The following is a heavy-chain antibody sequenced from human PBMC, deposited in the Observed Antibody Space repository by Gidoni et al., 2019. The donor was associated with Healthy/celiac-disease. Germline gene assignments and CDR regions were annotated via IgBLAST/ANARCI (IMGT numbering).Heavy chain of an antibody. CDR3: ARDSLQLDYGGPVY. Sequence: EVQLVESGGGLVQPGGSLRLSCAASGFPFSSYSMNWVRQAPGQGLEWVSYISSSSSTIYYADSVKGRFTISRDNAKNSLYLQMNSLRAEDTAVYYCARDSLQLDYGGPVYWGQGTLVTVSS. J-gene: IGHJ4*02. D-gene: IGHD4-17*01. V-gene: IGHV3-48*04. CDR2: ISSSSSTI. CDR1: GFPFSSYS.